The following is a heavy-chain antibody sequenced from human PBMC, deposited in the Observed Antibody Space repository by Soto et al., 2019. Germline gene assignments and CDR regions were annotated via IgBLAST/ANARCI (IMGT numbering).Heavy chain of an antibody. J-gene: IGHJ3*02. CDR2: ISYDGSNK. CDR1: GFTFSSYA. CDR3: ARDGYAVLGAFDI. V-gene: IGHV3-30-3*01. Sequence: QVQLVESGGGVVQPGRSLRLSCAASGFTFSSYAMHWVRQAPGKGLEWVAVISYDGSNKYYADSVKGRFTISRDNSKNTLYLQMNSLRAEDTAVYYCARDGYAVLGAFDICGQGTMVTVSS. D-gene: IGHD1-1*01.